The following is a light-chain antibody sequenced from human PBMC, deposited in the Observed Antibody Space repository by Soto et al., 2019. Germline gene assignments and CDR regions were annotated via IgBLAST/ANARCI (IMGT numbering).Light chain of an antibody. V-gene: IGLV1-51*02. CDR2: ENN. J-gene: IGLJ3*02. CDR1: SSNIGNNY. CDR3: GTWDSSLSVWV. Sequence: QSVLTQPPSVSAAPGQKVTIFCSGSSSNIGNNYVSWYQQFPGTAPKLLIYENNKRPSGIPDRFSGSKSGTSATLGITGLQTGDEADYYCGTWDSSLSVWVFGGGTKLTVL.